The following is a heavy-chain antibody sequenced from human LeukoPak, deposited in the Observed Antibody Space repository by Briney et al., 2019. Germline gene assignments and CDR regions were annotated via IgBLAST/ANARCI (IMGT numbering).Heavy chain of an antibody. V-gene: IGHV3-23*01. J-gene: IGHJ4*02. CDR3: AKDLEGIAASTGPFDY. Sequence: GGSLRLSCAASGFTFSSYAMSWVRQAPGKGLEWVSAISGSGGSTYYADSVKGRFTISRDNSKNTLYLQMNSLRAEDTAVYYCAKDLEGIAASTGPFDYWGQGTLVTVSS. CDR2: ISGSGGST. CDR1: GFTFSSYA. D-gene: IGHD6-13*01.